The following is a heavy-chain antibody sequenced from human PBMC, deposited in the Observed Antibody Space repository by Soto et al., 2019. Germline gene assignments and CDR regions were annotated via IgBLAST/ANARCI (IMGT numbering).Heavy chain of an antibody. V-gene: IGHV1-8*01. D-gene: IGHD6-13*01. Sequence: QMQLVQSGAEVKKPGASVKVSCKASGYTFTSYDINWVRQATGQGLEWMGWMNPNSGNTGYAQKFQGRVTMTRNTSISTAYMELSSLRSEDTAVYYCARRSYSSSWYGRYNWFDPWGQGTLVTVSS. CDR1: GYTFTSYD. CDR3: ARRSYSSSWYGRYNWFDP. J-gene: IGHJ5*02. CDR2: MNPNSGNT.